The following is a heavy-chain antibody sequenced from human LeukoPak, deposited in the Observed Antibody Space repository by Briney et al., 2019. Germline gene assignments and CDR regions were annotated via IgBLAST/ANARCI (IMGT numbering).Heavy chain of an antibody. CDR1: GFIFSSFA. V-gene: IGHV3-23*01. J-gene: IGHJ4*02. CDR3: AKVGHTDSGEL. CDR2: ISGSGDST. D-gene: IGHD1-26*01. Sequence: GGSLRLSCAASGFIFSSFAMSWVRQAPGKGMEWVSGISGSGDSTYYADSVKGRFTISRDNSKNTLYLQMNSLRAEDTAVYYCAKVGHTDSGELWGQGTLVTVSS.